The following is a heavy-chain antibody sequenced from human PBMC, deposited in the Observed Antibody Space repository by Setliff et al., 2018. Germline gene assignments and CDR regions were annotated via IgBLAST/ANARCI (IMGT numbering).Heavy chain of an antibody. CDR2: ISSNGGST. J-gene: IGHJ5*02. D-gene: IGHD3-10*01. CDR3: AKNGFGVVALGVNNWFDP. CDR1: GFTFSSYA. Sequence: PGGSLRLSCAASGFTFSSYAMHWVRQAPGKGLEYVSAISSNGGSTYYANSVKGRFTISRDNSKNTLYLQMNSLRAEDTAVYSCAKNGFGVVALGVNNWFDPWGQGTLVTVSS. V-gene: IGHV3-64*01.